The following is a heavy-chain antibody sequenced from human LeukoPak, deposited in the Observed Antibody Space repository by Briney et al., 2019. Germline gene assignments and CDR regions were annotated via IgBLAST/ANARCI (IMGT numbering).Heavy chain of an antibody. CDR3: ARGFLMRGFDY. V-gene: IGHV6-1*01. Sequence: SQTLSLTCAISGDSVSSSTTGWNWIRQSPSRGLEWLGRTYYESKWKNDYAESVKSRITINPDTSKNQFSLQLNSVTPEDTAVYFCARGFLMRGFDYWGQGTLVTVSS. CDR1: GDSVSSSTTG. J-gene: IGHJ4*02. CDR2: TYYESKWKN.